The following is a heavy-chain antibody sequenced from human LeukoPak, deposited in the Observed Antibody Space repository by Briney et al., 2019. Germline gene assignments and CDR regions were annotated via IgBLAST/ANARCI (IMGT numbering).Heavy chain of an antibody. Sequence: SETLSLTCTVSGGSINKYYWTWLRQPPGKGLEWIGSVYYSGSPDFNPSLKSRVTISADTSTNQFSLKLTSVTAADSAVYYRARSISGSDVGTWQYWGPGILVTVSS. CDR1: GGSINKYY. J-gene: IGHJ4*02. V-gene: IGHV4-59*08. CDR2: VYYSGSP. CDR3: ARSISGSDVGTWQY. D-gene: IGHD1-1*01.